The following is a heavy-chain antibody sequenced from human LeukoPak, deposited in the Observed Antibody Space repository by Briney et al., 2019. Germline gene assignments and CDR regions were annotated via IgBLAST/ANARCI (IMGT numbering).Heavy chain of an antibody. V-gene: IGHV1-18*01. J-gene: IGHJ3*02. CDR3: AREAYGDYEGAPSGDDAFDI. Sequence: ASVKVSCKASGGTFSSYAISWVRQAPGQGLEWMGWISAYNGNTNYAQKLQGRVTMTTDTSTSTAYMELRSLRSDDTAVYYCAREAYGDYEGAPSGDDAFDIWGQGTMVTVSS. CDR1: GGTFSSYA. D-gene: IGHD4-17*01. CDR2: ISAYNGNT.